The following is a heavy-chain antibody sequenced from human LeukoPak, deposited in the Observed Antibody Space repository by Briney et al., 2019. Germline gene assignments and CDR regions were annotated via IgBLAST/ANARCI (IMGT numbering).Heavy chain of an antibody. D-gene: IGHD3-10*01. CDR3: AKVTYGSGTYGAFDS. CDR2: IRYDGSNK. J-gene: IGHJ4*02. V-gene: IGHV3-30*02. CDR1: GFTFTKFW. Sequence: GGSLRLSCEASGFTFTKFWMSWVRQAPGKGLEWVAFIRYDGSNKYYADSVKGRFTISRDNSKNTLYLQMNSLRAEDTAVYYCAKVTYGSGTYGAFDSWGQGTLVTVSS.